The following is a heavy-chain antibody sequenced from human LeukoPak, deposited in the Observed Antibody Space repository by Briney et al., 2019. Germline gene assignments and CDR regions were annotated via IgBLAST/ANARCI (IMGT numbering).Heavy chain of an antibody. CDR1: GFTFSSHA. V-gene: IGHV3-23*01. Sequence: GGSLRLSCAASGFTFSSHAMGWVRQAPGKGLEWVSAISGSGGSTYYADSVKGRFTISRDNSKNTLYLQMNSLRAEDTAVYYCAKDLRIVGDPPDYWGQGTLVTVSS. CDR2: ISGSGGST. CDR3: AKDLRIVGDPPDY. J-gene: IGHJ4*02. D-gene: IGHD1-26*01.